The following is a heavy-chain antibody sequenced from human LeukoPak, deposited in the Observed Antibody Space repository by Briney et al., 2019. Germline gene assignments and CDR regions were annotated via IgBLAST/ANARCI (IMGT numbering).Heavy chain of an antibody. V-gene: IGHV4-34*01. D-gene: IGHD1-7*01. Sequence: KPSETLSLTCAVYGGSFSGYYWSWIRQPPGKGLEWIGEINHSGSTNYNPSLKSRVTISVDTSKNQFSLKLSSVTAADTAVYYCARDPGTTPLDYYYYMDVWGKGTTVTVSS. J-gene: IGHJ6*03. CDR2: INHSGST. CDR1: GGSFSGYY. CDR3: ARDPGTTPLDYYYYMDV.